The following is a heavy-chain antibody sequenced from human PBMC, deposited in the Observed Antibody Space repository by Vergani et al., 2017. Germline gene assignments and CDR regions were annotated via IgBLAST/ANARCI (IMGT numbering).Heavy chain of an antibody. Sequence: EVQLLESGGDLVQPGGSLRLSCAASGFTFNHYAMNWVRQAPGKGLEWVSGISGSGGSTYYAGSVKGRFTISRDSSKNTLYLQMNSLSAGDTAVDYCAKAKPRGSGYDYLYYYHAMDGGVQGTTVTVSS. CDR2: ISGSGGST. CDR1: GFTFNHYA. CDR3: AKAKPRGSGYDYLYYYHAMDG. D-gene: IGHD5-12*01. J-gene: IGHJ6*02. V-gene: IGHV3-23*01.